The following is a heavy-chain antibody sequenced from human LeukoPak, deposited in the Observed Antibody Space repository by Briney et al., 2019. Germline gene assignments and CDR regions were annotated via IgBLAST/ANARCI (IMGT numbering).Heavy chain of an antibody. V-gene: IGHV3-53*01. CDR3: ARVSWLQGSFDY. J-gene: IGHJ4*02. Sequence: GGSLRLSCAVSGFTVSSNYMSWVRQAPGKGLEWVSVIYSGGSTYYADSVKGRFTISRDNSKNTLYLQMNSLRAEDTAVYYCARVSWLQGSFDYWGQGTLVIVSS. D-gene: IGHD5-12*01. CDR1: GFTVSSNY. CDR2: IYSGGST.